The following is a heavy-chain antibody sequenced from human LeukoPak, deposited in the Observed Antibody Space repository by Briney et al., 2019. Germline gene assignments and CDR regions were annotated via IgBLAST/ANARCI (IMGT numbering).Heavy chain of an antibody. CDR1: GGSISSSSYY. J-gene: IGHJ5*02. CDR2: IYYSGST. D-gene: IGHD6-13*01. Sequence: KTSETLSLTCTVSGGSISSSSYYWGWIRQPPGKGLEWIGSIYYSGSTYYNPSLKSRVTISVDTSKNQFSLKLSSVTAADTAVYYCARHLSYSSSWTDRFNWFDPWGQGTPVTVSS. V-gene: IGHV4-39*01. CDR3: ARHLSYSSSWTDRFNWFDP.